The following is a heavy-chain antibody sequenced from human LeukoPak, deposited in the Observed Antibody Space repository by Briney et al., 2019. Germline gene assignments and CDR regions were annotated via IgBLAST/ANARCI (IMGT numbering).Heavy chain of an antibody. Sequence: RGSLRLSCAASGFTFSSYSMNWVRQAPGKGLEWVSYISSSSSTIYYADSVKGRFTISRDNAKNSLYLQMNSLRAEDTAVYYCARDSWMIGYDSSPFDYWGQGTLFTVSS. D-gene: IGHD3-22*01. V-gene: IGHV3-48*01. J-gene: IGHJ4*02. CDR2: ISSSSSTI. CDR3: ARDSWMIGYDSSPFDY. CDR1: GFTFSSYS.